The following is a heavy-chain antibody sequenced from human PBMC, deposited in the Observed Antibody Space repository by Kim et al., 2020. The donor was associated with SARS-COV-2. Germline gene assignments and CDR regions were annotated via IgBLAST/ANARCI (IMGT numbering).Heavy chain of an antibody. J-gene: IGHJ4*02. Sequence: YAQKFQGRVTITADKSTSTAYMELSSLRSEDTAVYYCARAADYGDFLFDYWGQGTLVTVSS. D-gene: IGHD4-17*01. V-gene: IGHV1-69*04. CDR3: ARAADYGDFLFDY.